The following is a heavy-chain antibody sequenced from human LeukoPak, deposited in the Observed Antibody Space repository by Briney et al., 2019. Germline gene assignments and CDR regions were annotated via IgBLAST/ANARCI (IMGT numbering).Heavy chain of an antibody. D-gene: IGHD3-22*01. Sequence: RGSLRLSCAASGFTFSAYAMGWVRQAPGKGPEWVSAISGGGDSTYYADSVKGRFTISRDNSRNTLHLQLSSLRDDDTAVYYCAPIYYFGTSAYYLWGQGTLVTVSS. CDR1: GFTFSAYA. CDR3: APIYYFGTSAYYL. V-gene: IGHV3-23*01. CDR2: ISGGGDST. J-gene: IGHJ4*02.